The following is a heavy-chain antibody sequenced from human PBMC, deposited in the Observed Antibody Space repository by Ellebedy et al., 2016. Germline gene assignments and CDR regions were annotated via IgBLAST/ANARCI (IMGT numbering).Heavy chain of an antibody. CDR2: ISDSGGST. CDR3: ATDTPMVLRLYSFYYGMDV. D-gene: IGHD5-18*01. Sequence: GESLKISXAASEFTFSSYAMSWVRQAPGKGLKWVSGISDSGGSTYYADSVKGRFTISRDNSKNMLYLQMNSLRAEDTAVYYCATDTPMVLRLYSFYYGMDVWGQGTTVTVSS. CDR1: EFTFSSYA. J-gene: IGHJ6*02. V-gene: IGHV3-23*01.